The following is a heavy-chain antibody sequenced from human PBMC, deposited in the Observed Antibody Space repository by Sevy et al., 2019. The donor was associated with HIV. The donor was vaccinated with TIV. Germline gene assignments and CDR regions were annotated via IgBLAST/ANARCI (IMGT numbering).Heavy chain of an antibody. V-gene: IGHV3-23*01. J-gene: IGHJ6*03. Sequence: GGSLRLSCAVSGFSFDSYGMTWVRQAPGKGLEWVSAISGSGTRTYYADSVKGRFSISRDNSKNRLYLQMNSLRSEDKAIYCCAKGGGGHYDPDEIGYYFYYYNMDVWGKGTTVTVSS. CDR2: ISGSGTRT. CDR1: GFSFDSYG. CDR3: AKGGGGHYDPDEIGYYFYYYNMDV. D-gene: IGHD3-22*01.